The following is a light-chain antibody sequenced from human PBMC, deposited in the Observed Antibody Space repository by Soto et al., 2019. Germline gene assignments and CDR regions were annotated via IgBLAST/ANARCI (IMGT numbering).Light chain of an antibody. V-gene: IGKV1-5*03. J-gene: IGKJ4*01. CDR3: QQYNLESLS. CDR2: QAS. Sequence: DIQMTQSPSTLSASIGDRVTITCRASQNISSWLSWYQQKPGKAPNLLIYQASILESGVPSRFSGSGSGTEFSLTISSLQTDDFATFYGQQYNLESLSFGGGTKVEIE. CDR1: QNISSW.